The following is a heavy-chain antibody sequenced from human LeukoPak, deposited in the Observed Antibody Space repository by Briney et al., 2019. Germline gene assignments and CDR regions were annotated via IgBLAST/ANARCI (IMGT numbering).Heavy chain of an antibody. CDR3: ARDVAGYYYDKGLDY. V-gene: IGHV3-33*01. D-gene: IGHD3-22*01. CDR1: GFTFSSYG. J-gene: IGHJ4*02. CDR2: IWYDGSNK. Sequence: PGGSLRLSCAASGFTFSSYGMPWVRQAPGKGLEWVAVIWYDGSNKYYADSVKGRFTISRDNSKNTLYLQMNSLRAEDTAVYYCARDVAGYYYDKGLDYWGQGTLVTVSS.